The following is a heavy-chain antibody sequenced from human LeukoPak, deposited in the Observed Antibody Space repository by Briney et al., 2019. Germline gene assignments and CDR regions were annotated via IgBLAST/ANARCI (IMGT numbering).Heavy chain of an antibody. D-gene: IGHD2-15*01. Sequence: GASVKVSCKASGYTFTSYDINWVRQATGQGLEWMGWMNPNSGNTGYAQKFQGRVTMTRNTSISTAYMELSSLRSEVTAVYYCARSAATSGGIDYWGQGTLVTVSS. CDR3: ARSAATSGGIDY. CDR2: MNPNSGNT. J-gene: IGHJ4*02. CDR1: GYTFTSYD. V-gene: IGHV1-8*01.